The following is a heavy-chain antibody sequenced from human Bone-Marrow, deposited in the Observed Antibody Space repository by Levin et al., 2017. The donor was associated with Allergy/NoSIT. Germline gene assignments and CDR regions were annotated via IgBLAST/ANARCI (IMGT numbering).Heavy chain of an antibody. J-gene: IGHJ3*02. Sequence: SQTLSLTCSVSGVSISNHYWNWVRQPPGKGLEWIGYMFHKGTSNQNPSLRGRATFSIDTSKNQVSLKLTSVTAADTAVYYCTRDRSTSESGYDFGDDALDIWGQGTLVTVSS. D-gene: IGHD5-12*01. CDR2: MFHKGTS. CDR1: GVSISNHY. CDR3: TRDRSTSESGYDFGDDALDI. V-gene: IGHV4-59*11.